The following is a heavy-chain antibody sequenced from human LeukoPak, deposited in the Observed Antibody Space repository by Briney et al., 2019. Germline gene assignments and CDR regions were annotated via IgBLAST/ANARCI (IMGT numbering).Heavy chain of an antibody. CDR2: IQYDGSKK. V-gene: IGHV3-30*02. CDR3: ARAPYYYGSGSYPSWFDP. J-gene: IGHJ5*02. CDR1: GFTFSSNG. Sequence: PGGSLRLSCVASGFTFSSNGMHWVRQAPGKGLEWVTFIQYDGSKKYYADSVKGRFTISRDNSKNTLYLQMNSLRAEDTAVYYCARAPYYYGSGSYPSWFDPWGQGTLVTVSS. D-gene: IGHD3-10*01.